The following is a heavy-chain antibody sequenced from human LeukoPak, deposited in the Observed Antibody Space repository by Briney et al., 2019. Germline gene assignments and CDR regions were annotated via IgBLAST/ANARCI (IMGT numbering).Heavy chain of an antibody. Sequence: SETLSLTCTVSGGSISSYYWSWIRQPAGKGLEWIGRIYTSGSTNYNPSLKSRVTMSVDTSKNQFSLKLSSVTAADTAVYYCASSTPSYYDFWSGYPRGYFDYWGQGTLVTVSS. J-gene: IGHJ4*02. CDR3: ASSTPSYYDFWSGYPRGYFDY. CDR1: GGSISSYY. V-gene: IGHV4-4*07. D-gene: IGHD3-3*01. CDR2: IYTSGST.